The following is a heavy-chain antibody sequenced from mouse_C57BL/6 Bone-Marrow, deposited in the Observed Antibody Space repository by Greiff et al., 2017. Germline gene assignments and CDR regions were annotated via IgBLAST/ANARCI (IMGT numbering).Heavy chain of an antibody. CDR3: ARRGDAWFAY. CDR2: IWSGGST. J-gene: IGHJ3*01. V-gene: IGHV2-2*01. Sequence: VQRVESGPGLVQPSQSLSITCTVSGFSLTSYGVHWVRQSPGKGLEWLGVIWSGGSTDYNAAFISRLSISKDNSKSQVFFKMNSLQADDTAIYYCARRGDAWFAYWGQGTLVTVSA. CDR1: GFSLTSYG.